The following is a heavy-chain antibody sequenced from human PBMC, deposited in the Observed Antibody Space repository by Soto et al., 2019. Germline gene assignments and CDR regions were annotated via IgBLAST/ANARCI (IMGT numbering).Heavy chain of an antibody. CDR1: GFTFSSYA. D-gene: IGHD3-22*01. CDR2: ISGSGGST. V-gene: IGHV3-23*01. CDR3: AKYYGGPYYYDSSGYSG. J-gene: IGHJ4*02. Sequence: PGGSLRLSCAASGFTFSSYAMSWVRQAPGKGLEWVSAISGSGGSTYYADSVKGRFTISRDNSKNTLYLQMNSLRAEDTAVYYCAKYYGGPYYYDSSGYSGWGQGTRVTGSS.